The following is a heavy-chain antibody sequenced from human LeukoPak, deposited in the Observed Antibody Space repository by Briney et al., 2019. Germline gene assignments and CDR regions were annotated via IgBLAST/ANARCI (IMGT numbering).Heavy chain of an antibody. V-gene: IGHV3-7*01. Sequence: PGGSLRLSCAASGFTFSSYSMNWVRQAPGKGPEWVAHIKQDGTEYYVDSVKGRFIISRDNAKNSLYLQMNSLRAEDTAVYTCVRGPDYGDRLDYFDNWGQGTLVTVSS. CDR3: VRGPDYGDRLDYFDN. CDR2: IKQDGTE. J-gene: IGHJ4*02. D-gene: IGHD4-17*01. CDR1: GFTFSSYS.